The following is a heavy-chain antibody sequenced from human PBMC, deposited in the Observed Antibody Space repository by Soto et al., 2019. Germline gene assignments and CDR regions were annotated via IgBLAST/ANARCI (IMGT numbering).Heavy chain of an antibody. Sequence: PSETLSLTCTVSGDPISDVNYYWSWIRQPPGKGLEWIGYIYYSGSTYYNPSLKSRVTISVDTSKNQFSLKLSSVTAADTAVYYCARVGHINWFDPWGQGTLVTVSS. J-gene: IGHJ5*02. V-gene: IGHV4-30-4*01. CDR2: IYYSGST. CDR1: GDPISDVNYY. CDR3: ARVGHINWFDP. D-gene: IGHD2-21*01.